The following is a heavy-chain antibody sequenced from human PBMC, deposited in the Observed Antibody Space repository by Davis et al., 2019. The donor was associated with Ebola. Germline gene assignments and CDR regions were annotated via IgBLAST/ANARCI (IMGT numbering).Heavy chain of an antibody. J-gene: IGHJ3*01. CDR1: GFAFRNYV. Sequence: PGGSLRLSCAASGFAFRNYVMRWVRRAPGTGLEWVSTLGLSADTYYADSVKGRFTISRDNSKNTLHLQMNSLRVEDTAIYYCAKDTSNVWFDVWGQGTMVTVAS. D-gene: IGHD6-19*01. CDR2: LGLSADT. CDR3: AKDTSNVWFDV. V-gene: IGHV3-23*01.